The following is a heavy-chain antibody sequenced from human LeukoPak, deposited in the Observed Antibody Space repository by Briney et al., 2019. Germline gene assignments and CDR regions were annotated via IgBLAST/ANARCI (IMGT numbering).Heavy chain of an antibody. V-gene: IGHV4-30-2*01. D-gene: IGHD3-3*01. CDR2: IYHSGST. J-gene: IGHJ4*02. CDR1: GGSISSGGYY. CDR3: ASGLRFLEWLPAQ. Sequence: PSQTLSLTCTVSGGSISSGGYYWSWIRQPPGKGLEWIGYIYHSGSTYYNPSLKSRVTISVDTSKNQFSLKLSSVTAADTAVYYCASGLRFLEWLPAQWGQGTLVTVSS.